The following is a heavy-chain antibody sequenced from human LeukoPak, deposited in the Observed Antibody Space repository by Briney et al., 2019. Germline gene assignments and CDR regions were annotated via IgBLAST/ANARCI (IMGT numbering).Heavy chain of an antibody. Sequence: PSETLSLTCTVSGGSINSGGYYWIWHGPPAGQELEGIGSTYSTGNTNYKPSLESRVTISVDASKNQFSLKLTSVTAADTAIYYCTRGCSGGSCYSGYGMDVWGQGTTVTVSS. CDR2: TYSTGNT. CDR3: TRGCSGGSCYSGYGMDV. CDR1: GGSINSGGYY. J-gene: IGHJ6*02. D-gene: IGHD2-15*01. V-gene: IGHV4-61*02.